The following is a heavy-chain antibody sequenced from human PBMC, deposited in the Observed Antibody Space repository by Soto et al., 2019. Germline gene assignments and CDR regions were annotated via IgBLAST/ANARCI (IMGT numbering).Heavy chain of an antibody. D-gene: IGHD1-20*01. V-gene: IGHV1-69*02. CDR1: GGSISSDT. Sequence: SLVKGACKAAGGSISSDTISWVQKTTGQGLEWMGRIIPILGIANYAQKVQGRVKITADKSTSTACMELSSLRSEDTAVYYCARAGSITGTPAQPDYYYYMDVWGKGPTVTVSS. J-gene: IGHJ6*03. CDR3: ARAGSITGTPAQPDYYYYMDV. CDR2: IIPILGIA.